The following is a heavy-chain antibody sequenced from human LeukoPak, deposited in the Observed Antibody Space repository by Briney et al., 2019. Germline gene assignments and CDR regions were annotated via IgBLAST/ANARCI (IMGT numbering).Heavy chain of an antibody. Sequence: SETLSLTCTVSGGSISSYYWSWIRQPAGKGLEWIGRIYNSGSTNYNPSLKSRVTISVDTSKNQFSLKLSSVTAADTAVYYCARVLFSGSPSYWGQGTLVTVSS. J-gene: IGHJ4*02. CDR1: GGSISSYY. D-gene: IGHD1-26*01. CDR3: ARVLFSGSPSY. CDR2: IYNSGST. V-gene: IGHV4-4*07.